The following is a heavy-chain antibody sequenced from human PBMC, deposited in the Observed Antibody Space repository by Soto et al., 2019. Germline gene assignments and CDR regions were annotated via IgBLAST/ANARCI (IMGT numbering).Heavy chain of an antibody. D-gene: IGHD6-13*01. CDR1: GFTFNNHA. V-gene: IGHV3-23*01. CDR3: AKDRERDAWYEDY. Sequence: GGSLRLSCAASGFTFNNHAMTWVRQAPGRGLEWVSVISGSDGSTYYADSVKGRFTISRDNSKNTLYLQMNSLRAEDTAVYYCAKDRERDAWYEDYWGQGTLVTVSS. CDR2: ISGSDGST. J-gene: IGHJ4*02.